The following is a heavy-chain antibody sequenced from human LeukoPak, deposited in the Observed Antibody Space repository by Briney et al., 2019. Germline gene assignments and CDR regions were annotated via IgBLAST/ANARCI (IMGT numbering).Heavy chain of an antibody. Sequence: GGSLRLSCAASGFTFSTSAMTWVRQAPGKGLEWVSALSGSGVATYYADSVKGRFTISRDTSKNTLYLQMNSLRAEDTAVYYCAKAGIQLWAFFDYWGQGSLVTVSS. D-gene: IGHD5-18*01. CDR2: LSGSGVAT. V-gene: IGHV3-23*01. J-gene: IGHJ4*02. CDR1: GFTFSTSA. CDR3: AKAGIQLWAFFDY.